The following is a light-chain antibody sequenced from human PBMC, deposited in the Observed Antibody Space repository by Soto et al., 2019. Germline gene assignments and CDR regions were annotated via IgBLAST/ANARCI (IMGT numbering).Light chain of an antibody. Sequence: IVLTQSPAILSLSPGERATLSCRASQSVSSYFAWYQQKPGQAPRLLIYDASNRATGIPARFSGSGSGTDFTLTISSLEAEDFAVYYCQQRGSWPRTFGQGTRLEIK. CDR3: QQRGSWPRT. CDR2: DAS. V-gene: IGKV3-11*01. J-gene: IGKJ2*01. CDR1: QSVSSY.